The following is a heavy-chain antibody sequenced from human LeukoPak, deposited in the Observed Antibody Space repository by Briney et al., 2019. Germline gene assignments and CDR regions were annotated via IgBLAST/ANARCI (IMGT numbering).Heavy chain of an antibody. V-gene: IGHV3-49*03. Sequence: GGSLRLSCTASGFTFGDYAMSWCRQAPGKGLEWVGFIRSKAYGGTTEYAASVKGRFTISRDDSKSIAYLQMNSLKTEDTAVYYCTTLPTGGESAALTYYYYYYMDVWGKGTTVTVSS. D-gene: IGHD6-6*01. CDR3: TTLPTGGESAALTYYYYYYMDV. CDR2: IRSKAYGGTT. CDR1: GFTFGDYA. J-gene: IGHJ6*03.